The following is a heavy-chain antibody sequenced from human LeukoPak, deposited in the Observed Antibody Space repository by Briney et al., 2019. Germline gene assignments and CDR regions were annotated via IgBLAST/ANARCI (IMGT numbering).Heavy chain of an antibody. CDR3: ARAPFYVLGPAFDI. V-gene: IGHV1-18*01. CDR2: ISAYNGNT. CDR1: GGTFSSYA. D-gene: IGHD3-10*02. Sequence: WASVKVSCKASGGTFSSYAISWVRQAPGQGLEWRGWISAYNGNTNYAQKLQGRVTMTTDTSTSTAYMELRSLRSDDTAVYYCARAPFYVLGPAFDIWGQGPMVTVSS. J-gene: IGHJ3*02.